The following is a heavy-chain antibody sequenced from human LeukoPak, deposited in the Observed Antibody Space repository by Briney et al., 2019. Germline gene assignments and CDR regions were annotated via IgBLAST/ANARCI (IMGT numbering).Heavy chain of an antibody. CDR1: GFTFSSYA. CDR2: ITADGYST. Sequence: GGSLRLSCAASGFTFSSYAMGWVRQAPGKGLEWVSSITADGYSTYSAASVKGRFTISRDNSKNTLYLQMNSLRAEDTAVYYCARNQGYDYVWGSYRYTGRDAFDIWGQGTMVTVSS. V-gene: IGHV3-23*01. CDR3: ARNQGYDYVWGSYRYTGRDAFDI. D-gene: IGHD3-16*02. J-gene: IGHJ3*02.